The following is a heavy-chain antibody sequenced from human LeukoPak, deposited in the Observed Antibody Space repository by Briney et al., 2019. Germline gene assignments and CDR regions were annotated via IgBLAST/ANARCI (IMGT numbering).Heavy chain of an antibody. V-gene: IGHV3-30*04. CDR2: ISYDGSNK. CDR3: ARDIGTGSYYTVYYYGMDV. J-gene: IGHJ6*04. CDR1: GFTFSSYA. D-gene: IGHD3-10*01. Sequence: LPGRSLRLSCAASGFTFSSYAMHWVRQAPGKGLEWVAVISYDGSNKYYADSVKGRFTISRDNSKNTLNLQMNSLRAEDTAVYSCARDIGTGSYYTVYYYGMDVWAKETRDTVSS.